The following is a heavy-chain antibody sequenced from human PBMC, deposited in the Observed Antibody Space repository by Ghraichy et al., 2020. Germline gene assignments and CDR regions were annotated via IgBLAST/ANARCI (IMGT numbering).Heavy chain of an antibody. V-gene: IGHV3-21*01. CDR3: TKEVLSSGWYEESYY. Sequence: GGSLRLSCAASGFTFSSYSMNWVRQAPGKGLEWVSSISSSSRYIYYADSVKGRFTISRNNTKNSLYLQMNSLRAEDTAVYYWTKEVLSSGWYEESYYWGQRTLFTVSS. CDR2: ISSSSRYI. D-gene: IGHD6-19*01. CDR1: GFTFSSYS. J-gene: IGHJ4*02.